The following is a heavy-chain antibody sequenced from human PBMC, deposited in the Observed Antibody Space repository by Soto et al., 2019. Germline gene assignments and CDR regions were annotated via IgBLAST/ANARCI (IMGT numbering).Heavy chain of an antibody. J-gene: IGHJ6*02. V-gene: IGHV2-26*01. CDR1: GFSLSNARVG. Sequence: QVTLKESGPVLVKPTETLTLTCTVSGFSLSNARVGVSWIRQPPGKALEWLAHIFSNDEKSYRTSLKSRITISKDTSTSPVVLTMTNMDPVDTATYYCARSNAYGSVKYYGMDVWGHGTTATVSS. CDR2: IFSNDEK. CDR3: ARSNAYGSVKYYGMDV. D-gene: IGHD3-10*01.